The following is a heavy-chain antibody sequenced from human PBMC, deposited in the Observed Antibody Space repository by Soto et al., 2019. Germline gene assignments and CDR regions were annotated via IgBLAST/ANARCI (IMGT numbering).Heavy chain of an antibody. D-gene: IGHD6-19*01. CDR3: ARGGSGWYEFDY. Sequence: EVQLVESGGGLVKPGGSLRLSCAASGFTFNSYSMNWVRQTPGQGLEWVSSISSDSSHMYYADSVKGRFTISRDNAKNSLYLQMNSLRDEDTAVYYCARGGSGWYEFDYWGQGTLVTVSS. CDR2: ISSDSSHM. J-gene: IGHJ4*02. CDR1: GFTFNSYS. V-gene: IGHV3-21*01.